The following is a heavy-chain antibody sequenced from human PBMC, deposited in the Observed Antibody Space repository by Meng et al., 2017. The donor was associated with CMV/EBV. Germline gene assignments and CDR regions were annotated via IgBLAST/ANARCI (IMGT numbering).Heavy chain of an antibody. CDR3: ARSNWNYFDY. Sequence: GESLKISCAASGFTFSSYDMHWVRQATGKGLEWVSAIGTAGDTYYSGSVKGRFTISRENAKNSLYLQMNSLRAGDTAVYYCARSNWNYFDYWGQGTLVTVSS. J-gene: IGHJ4*02. CDR2: IGTAGDT. D-gene: IGHD1-20*01. CDR1: GFTFSSYD. V-gene: IGHV3-13*01.